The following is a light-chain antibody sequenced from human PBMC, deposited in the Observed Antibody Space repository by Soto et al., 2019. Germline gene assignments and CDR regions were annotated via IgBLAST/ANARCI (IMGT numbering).Light chain of an antibody. J-gene: IGKJ5*01. CDR3: QQFTNLLPIT. CDR1: QSVSSN. Sequence: EIVMYMSPVTLSVSSAERGTLSCRASQSVSSNLAWYQQKPGQAPRLLIYGASTRATGIPARFSGSGSGTEFTLTISSLQSEDFAIYYCQQFTNLLPITFGHVGLLEIK. V-gene: IGKV3-15*01. CDR2: GAS.